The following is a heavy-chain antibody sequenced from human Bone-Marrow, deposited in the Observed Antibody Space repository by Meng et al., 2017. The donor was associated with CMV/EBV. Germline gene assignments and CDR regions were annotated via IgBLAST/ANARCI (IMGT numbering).Heavy chain of an antibody. D-gene: IGHD7-27*01. CDR3: ARDGHWGPDY. J-gene: IGHJ4*02. Sequence: SCKTSGYSFTDGYLHWIRQAPGQGPEWMGWIRSGTGATHYARDFQGRVTITRDTSISTLYLELTSLTSDDTGIYYCARDGHWGPDYWGQGALVTVSS. V-gene: IGHV1-2*02. CDR1: GYSFTDGY. CDR2: IRSGTGAT.